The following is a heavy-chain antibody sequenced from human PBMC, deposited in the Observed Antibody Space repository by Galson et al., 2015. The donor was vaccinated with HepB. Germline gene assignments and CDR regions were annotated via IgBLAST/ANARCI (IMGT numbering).Heavy chain of an antibody. J-gene: IGHJ6*02. CDR3: AKEWGYCSGGACYGAGGIDV. V-gene: IGHV3-23*01. Sequence: SLRLSCAASGFTFSNYAMRWVRQAPGKGLEWVSALSGGGDSTYYADSVKGRFTISRDNSKNTLYLQMNSLRAEDTAVYYCAKEWGYCSGGACYGAGGIDVWGQGTTVTVSS. CDR2: LSGGGDST. D-gene: IGHD2-15*01. CDR1: GFTFSNYA.